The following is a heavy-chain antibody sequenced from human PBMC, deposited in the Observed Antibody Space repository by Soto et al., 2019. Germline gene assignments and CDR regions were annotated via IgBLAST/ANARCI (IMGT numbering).Heavy chain of an antibody. CDR3: ARRARPDFYYMDV. CDR2: ISTNGVGT. J-gene: IGHJ6*03. Sequence: EVQLVESGGGLAQPGGSLRLSCAASGFTLSGYAMGWVRQAPGKGLEYVSDISTNGVGTYYANSVQGRFTISRDNSKNTVYLQMGSLRPEDMAVYYCARRARPDFYYMDVWGKGTTVTVSS. D-gene: IGHD6-6*01. V-gene: IGHV3-64*01. CDR1: GFTLSGYA.